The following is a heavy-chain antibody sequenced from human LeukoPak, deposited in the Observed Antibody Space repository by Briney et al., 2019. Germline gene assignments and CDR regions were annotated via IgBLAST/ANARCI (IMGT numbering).Heavy chain of an antibody. CDR2: ISSSSSTI. D-gene: IGHD4-17*01. J-gene: IGHJ4*02. CDR3: ARAGDDYGDYFYSY. Sequence: PGGSLRLACAASGFTFSSYSMNWVRQAPGEGLEWVSYISSSSSTIYYADSLKGRCTISRDNAKNSLYLQMNSLRAEDTAVYYCARAGDDYGDYFYSYWGQGTLVTVSS. V-gene: IGHV3-48*01. CDR1: GFTFSSYS.